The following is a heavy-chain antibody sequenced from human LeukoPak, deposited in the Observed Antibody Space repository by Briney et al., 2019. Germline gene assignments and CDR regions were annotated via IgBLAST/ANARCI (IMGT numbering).Heavy chain of an antibody. Sequence: RGGSLRLSCAASGFTVSSNYMSWVRQAPGKGLEWVSVIYSGGSTYYADSVKGRFTISRDNSKSTLYLQMNSLRAEDTAVYYCAGTTVTYPYGMDVWGQGTTVTVSS. V-gene: IGHV3-53*01. CDR1: GFTVSSNY. CDR3: AGTTVTYPYGMDV. CDR2: IYSGGST. D-gene: IGHD4-17*01. J-gene: IGHJ6*02.